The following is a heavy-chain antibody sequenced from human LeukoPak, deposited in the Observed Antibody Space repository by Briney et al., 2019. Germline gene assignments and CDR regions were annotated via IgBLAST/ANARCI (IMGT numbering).Heavy chain of an antibody. CDR1: GGSFSGYY. D-gene: IGHD2-15*01. J-gene: IGHJ3*02. CDR2: INHSGST. CDR3: ARGVVVVAVSGAFDI. V-gene: IGHV4-34*01. Sequence: KASETLSLTCAVYGGSFSGYYWSWIRQPPGKGLEWIGEINHSGSTNYNPSLKSRVTISVDTSKNQFSLKLSSVTAADTAAYYCARGVVVVAVSGAFDIWGQGTMVTVSS.